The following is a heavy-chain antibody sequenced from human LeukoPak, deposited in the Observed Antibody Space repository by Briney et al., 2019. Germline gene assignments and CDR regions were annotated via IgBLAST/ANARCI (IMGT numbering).Heavy chain of an antibody. Sequence: MSGGSLRLSCAASGFTFSDYYMSWIRQPPGKGLEWIGYIYYSGSTNYNPSLKSRVTISVDTSKNQFSLKLSSVTAADTAVYYCARGGSSFDPWGQGTLVTVSS. D-gene: IGHD3-10*01. CDR3: ARGGSSFDP. V-gene: IGHV4-59*01. CDR2: IYYSGST. CDR1: GFTFSDYY. J-gene: IGHJ5*02.